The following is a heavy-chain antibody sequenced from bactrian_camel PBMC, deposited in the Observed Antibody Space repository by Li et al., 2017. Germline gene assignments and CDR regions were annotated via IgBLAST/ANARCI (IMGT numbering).Heavy chain of an antibody. CDR3: AAQSPTCYLRGTGDFTY. CDR1: GFTASSFA. CDR2: GDNDGNV. J-gene: IGHJ6*01. D-gene: IGHD3*01. Sequence: VQLVESGGRLVQSGRSLRLSCAATGFTASSFALSWFRQGPGKGLEWITTGDNDGNVLYADSVKGRFTISRDNAKNTMYLQMNSLKPEDTAMYYCAAQSPTCYLRGTGDFTYWGQGTQVTVS. V-gene: IGHV3S42*01.